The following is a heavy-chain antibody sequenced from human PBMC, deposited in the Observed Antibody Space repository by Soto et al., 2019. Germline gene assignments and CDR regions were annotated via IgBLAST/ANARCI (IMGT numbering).Heavy chain of an antibody. Sequence: AETLSLTCTVSGGSISSYYWSWIRQPPGKGLEWIGYIYYSGSTNYNPSLKSRVTISVDTSKNQFSLKLSSVTAADTAVYYCAKAQRGLTYYYDSSGYYLDYWGQGTLATVSS. CDR3: AKAQRGLTYYYDSSGYYLDY. D-gene: IGHD3-22*01. CDR1: GGSISSYY. J-gene: IGHJ4*02. CDR2: IYYSGST. V-gene: IGHV4-59*01.